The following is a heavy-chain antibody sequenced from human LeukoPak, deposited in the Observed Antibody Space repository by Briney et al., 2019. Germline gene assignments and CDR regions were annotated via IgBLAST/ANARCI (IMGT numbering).Heavy chain of an antibody. J-gene: IGHJ6*02. CDR1: GFVVSNNY. Sequence: GGSLRLSCAASGFVVSNNYMSWVRQAPGRGLEWVSLIYNDGRTYYTDSVKDRFTISRDNSKNTLFLQMSSLGAEDTAVYYCTRERNIAMSYYAMDVWGQGTTVTVSS. CDR2: IYNDGRT. V-gene: IGHV3-66*01. D-gene: IGHD2/OR15-2a*01. CDR3: TRERNIAMSYYAMDV.